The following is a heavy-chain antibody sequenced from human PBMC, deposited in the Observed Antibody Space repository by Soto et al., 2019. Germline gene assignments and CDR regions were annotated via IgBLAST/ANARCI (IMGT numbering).Heavy chain of an antibody. V-gene: IGHV4-31*03. J-gene: IGHJ6*02. CDR2: IYYSGST. Sequence: SETLSLTCTVSGGSISSGGHYWSWIRQHPGKGLEWIGYIYYSGSTYYNPSLKSRVTISVDTSKNQFSLKLSSVTAADTAVYYCARVGWGVVILNKYYYYGMDVWGQGTTVTVS. CDR3: ARVGWGVVILNKYYYYGMDV. D-gene: IGHD3-3*01. CDR1: GGSISSGGHY.